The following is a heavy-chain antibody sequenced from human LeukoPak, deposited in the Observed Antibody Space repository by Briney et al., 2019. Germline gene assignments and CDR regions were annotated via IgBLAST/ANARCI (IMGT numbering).Heavy chain of an antibody. D-gene: IGHD3-16*01. CDR2: ISSTGDTT. Sequence: GGSLRLSCAASGFTFSSYATTWIRQAPGKALQWVSIISSTGDTTYYADSVKGRFSIYRDNSKNRLFLQMNSLRAEDTALYYCARILNPWGDDAFDIWGQGTMVTVSS. CDR1: GFTFSSYA. J-gene: IGHJ3*02. CDR3: ARILNPWGDDAFDI. V-gene: IGHV3-23*01.